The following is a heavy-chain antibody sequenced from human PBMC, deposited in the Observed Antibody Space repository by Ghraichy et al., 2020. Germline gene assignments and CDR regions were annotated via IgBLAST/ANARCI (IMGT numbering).Heavy chain of an antibody. CDR1: GYTFTGYY. V-gene: IGHV1-2*04. Sequence: ASVKVSCKASGYTFTGYYMHWVRQAPGQGLEWMGWINPNSGGTNYAQKFQGWVTMTRDTSTSTAYMELSRLRSDDTAVYYCARTIVATIFPRDYYGMDVWGQACTVTVSS. CDR3: ARTIVATIFPRDYYGMDV. CDR2: INPNSGGT. J-gene: IGHJ6*02. D-gene: IGHD5-12*01.